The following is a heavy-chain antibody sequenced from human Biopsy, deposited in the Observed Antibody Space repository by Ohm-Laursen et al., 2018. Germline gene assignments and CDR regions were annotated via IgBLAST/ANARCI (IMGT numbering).Heavy chain of an antibody. CDR2: IIPIFGTA. CDR3: ARDALGGGSYRFFY. D-gene: IGHD1-26*01. CDR1: GGTSTNYA. V-gene: IGHV1-69*13. J-gene: IGHJ4*02. Sequence: VKISCKASGGTSTNYAISWVRQAPGQGLEWMGGIIPIFGTANYAQKFQGRVTITADESTSTAYMELSSLRSDDTAVYYCARDALGGGSYRFFYWGQGSLVTVSS.